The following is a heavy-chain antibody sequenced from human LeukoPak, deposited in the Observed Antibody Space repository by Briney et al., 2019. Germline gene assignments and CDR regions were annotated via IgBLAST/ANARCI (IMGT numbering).Heavy chain of an antibody. V-gene: IGHV4-39*07. Sequence: PSETLSLTCTVSGGSISSSSYYWGWIRQPPGKGLEWIGSIYYSGSTYYNPSLKSRVTISVDTSKNQFSLKLSSVTAADTAVYYCASSGAFAGDWFDPWGQGTLVTVSS. CDR3: ASSGAFAGDWFDP. CDR2: IYYSGST. D-gene: IGHD3-10*01. CDR1: GGSISSSSYY. J-gene: IGHJ5*02.